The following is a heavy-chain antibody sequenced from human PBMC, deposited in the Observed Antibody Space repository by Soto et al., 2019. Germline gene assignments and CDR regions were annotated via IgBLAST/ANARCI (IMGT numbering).Heavy chain of an antibody. V-gene: IGHV4-31*03. J-gene: IGHJ3*02. CDR2: IYYSGGT. Sequence: QVQLQESGPGLVKPSQTLSLTCTVSGGSISSGGYYWSWIRQHPGKGLEWIGYIYYSGGTYYNPSLKSRVTISVDTSKTQFPLKLSSVTAADTAVYYCARDGGEQWLGNDAFYIWGQGTMVNVSS. CDR1: GGSISSGGYY. D-gene: IGHD6-19*01. CDR3: ARDGGEQWLGNDAFYI.